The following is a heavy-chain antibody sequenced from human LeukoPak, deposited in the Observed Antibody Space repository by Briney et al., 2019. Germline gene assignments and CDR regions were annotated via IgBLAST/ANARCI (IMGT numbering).Heavy chain of an antibody. V-gene: IGHV1-46*01. J-gene: IGHJ6*02. CDR2: INPSGGST. Sequence: ASVKVSCKASGCTFTSYYMHWVRQAPGQGLEWMGIINPSGGSTSYAQKFQGRVTMTRDTSTSTVYMELSSLRSEDTAVYYCARDCGSEYSSSSHGMDVWGQGTTVTVSS. CDR1: GCTFTSYY. CDR3: ARDCGSEYSSSSHGMDV. D-gene: IGHD6-6*01.